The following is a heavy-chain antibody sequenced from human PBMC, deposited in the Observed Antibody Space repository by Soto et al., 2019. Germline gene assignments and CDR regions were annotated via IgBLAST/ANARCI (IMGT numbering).Heavy chain of an antibody. CDR1: GGSLSSYY. CDR2: VYFSGNT. D-gene: IGHD6-25*01. V-gene: IGHV4-59*01. Sequence: SETLSLSCTVSGGSLSSYYSTWIRQSPGKGLEWIGYVYFSGNTNYNPSLKSRVTISIDTSKNQFSLRLASVTAADTAFYYCGSVRPSGYVLSWGQGTLVTV. J-gene: IGHJ5*02. CDR3: GSVRPSGYVLS.